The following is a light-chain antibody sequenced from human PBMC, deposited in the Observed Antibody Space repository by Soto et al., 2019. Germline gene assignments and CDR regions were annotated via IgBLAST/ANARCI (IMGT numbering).Light chain of an antibody. Sequence: EIVLTQSPATLSSFPCDRVTLSCRASQSVSSYLAWYQQKPGQAPRLLIYDASNRATGIPARFSGSGSGTDFTLTISSLEPEDFAVYYCQQRSNWPLITFGQGTRLEIK. CDR1: QSVSSY. V-gene: IGKV3-11*01. CDR3: QQRSNWPLIT. CDR2: DAS. J-gene: IGKJ5*01.